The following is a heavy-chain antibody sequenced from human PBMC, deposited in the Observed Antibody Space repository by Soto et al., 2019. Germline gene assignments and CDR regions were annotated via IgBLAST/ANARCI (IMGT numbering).Heavy chain of an antibody. Sequence: GESLKISCKGSGYSFTSYWISWVRQMPGKGLEWMGRIDPSDSYTNYSPSFQGHVTISADKSISTAYLQWSSLKASDTAMYYCARLSPARGYCSSTSCRDYWYFDLWGRGTLVTVSS. CDR1: GYSFTSYW. V-gene: IGHV5-10-1*01. CDR3: ARLSPARGYCSSTSCRDYWYFDL. D-gene: IGHD2-2*01. CDR2: IDPSDSYT. J-gene: IGHJ2*01.